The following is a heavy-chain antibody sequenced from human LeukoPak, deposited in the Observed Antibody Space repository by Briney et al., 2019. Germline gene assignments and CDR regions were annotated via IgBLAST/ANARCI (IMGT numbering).Heavy chain of an antibody. Sequence: ASVKVSCKASGYTFTSYGISWVRQAPGQGLEWMGWISAYNGNTNYAQKLQGRVTMTTDTSTSTAYMELRSLRSDDTAVYYCARDLGYNWNFGDDYWGQGTLVTVSS. J-gene: IGHJ4*02. CDR2: ISAYNGNT. V-gene: IGHV1-18*01. D-gene: IGHD1-7*01. CDR3: ARDLGYNWNFGDDY. CDR1: GYTFTSYG.